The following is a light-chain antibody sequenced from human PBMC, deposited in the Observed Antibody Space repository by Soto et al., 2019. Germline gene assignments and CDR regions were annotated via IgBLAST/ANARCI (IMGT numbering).Light chain of an antibody. V-gene: IGKV1-39*01. CDR3: QHSYSTPRT. J-gene: IGKJ1*01. CDR2: AAS. CDR1: QSISSY. Sequence: DIQMTQSPSSLSASVGDRVTITCRASQSISSYLNWYQQKPGKAPKLLIYAASSLQSGVPSRFSGSGSGTDFTLTISSLQPEDFATYYCQHSYSTPRTFGQGTK.